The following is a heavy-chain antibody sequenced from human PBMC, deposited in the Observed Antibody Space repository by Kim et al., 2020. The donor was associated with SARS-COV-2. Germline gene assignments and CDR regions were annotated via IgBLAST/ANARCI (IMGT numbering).Heavy chain of an antibody. Sequence: GGSLRLSCAASGFTFSSYSMNWVRQAPGKGLEWVSYISSSSTIYYADSVKGRFTISRDNAKNSLYLQMNSLRDEDTAVYYCARDRGYGDYDNYFDYWGQG. J-gene: IGHJ4*02. V-gene: IGHV3-48*02. CDR2: ISSSSTI. CDR1: GFTFSSYS. D-gene: IGHD4-17*01. CDR3: ARDRGYGDYDNYFDY.